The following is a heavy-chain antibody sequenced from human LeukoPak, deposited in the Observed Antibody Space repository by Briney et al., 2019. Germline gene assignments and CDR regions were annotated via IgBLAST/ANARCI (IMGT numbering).Heavy chain of an antibody. D-gene: IGHD3-3*01. CDR3: ARGRFCSADICSGGDAFDI. J-gene: IGHJ3*02. CDR2: IYSRGST. Sequence: SETLSLTCTVSGGSISSYYWSWIRQPAGKGLEWIGRIYSRGSTYYSPSLKSRVTMSLDTSKNQFSLKLSSLTAADTALYYCARGRFCSADICSGGDAFDIWGQGTMVSVSS. V-gene: IGHV4-4*07. CDR1: GGSISSYY.